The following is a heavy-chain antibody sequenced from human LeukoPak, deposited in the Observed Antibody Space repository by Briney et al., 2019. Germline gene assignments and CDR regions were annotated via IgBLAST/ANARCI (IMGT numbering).Heavy chain of an antibody. Sequence: SETLSLTCNVSGGSISSNYLSWIRQTPGKGLEWIGHIYNNGGTNFNPSLKSRVTISLDTPKKPVSLKLSSVTAADTAVYYCAVQGYYYTSGRTFDVWGQGTMVAVSS. CDR1: GGSISSNY. J-gene: IGHJ3*01. CDR2: IYNNGGT. D-gene: IGHD3-10*01. CDR3: AVQGYYYTSGRTFDV. V-gene: IGHV4-59*08.